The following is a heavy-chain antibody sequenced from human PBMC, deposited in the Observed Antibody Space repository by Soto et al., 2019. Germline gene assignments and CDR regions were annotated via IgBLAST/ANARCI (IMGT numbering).Heavy chain of an antibody. Sequence: EVQLVESGGGLVKPGGSLRLSCAASGFTFSNAWMNWVRQAPGKGLEWVGRIKSKTDGGTTDYAAPVKGRFTISRDDSKKTLYLQMNSLNTEDTAVYYCTTDQEDGSGSYYIPPWCWGQGTLVTVSS. CDR3: TTDQEDGSGSYYIPPWC. CDR1: GFTFSNAW. D-gene: IGHD3-10*01. J-gene: IGHJ4*02. V-gene: IGHV3-15*07. CDR2: IKSKTDGGTT.